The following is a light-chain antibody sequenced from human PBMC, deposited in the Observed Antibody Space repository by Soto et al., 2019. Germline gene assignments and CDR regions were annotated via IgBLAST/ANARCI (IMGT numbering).Light chain of an antibody. Sequence: QSALTQPRSVSGSPGQSVTISCTGTSSDVGGYNYVSWYEQHPVKAPKLMIYDVTKRPSGVPDRFSGSKSGNTASLTISGLQAEDEADYYCCSYAGSYTWVFGTGTQLIVL. CDR1: SSDVGGYNY. V-gene: IGLV2-11*01. CDR2: DVT. J-gene: IGLJ1*01. CDR3: CSYAGSYTWV.